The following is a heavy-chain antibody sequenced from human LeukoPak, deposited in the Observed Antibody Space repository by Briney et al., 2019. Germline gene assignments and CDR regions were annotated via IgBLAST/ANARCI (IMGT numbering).Heavy chain of an antibody. CDR3: ARDSSGYDTYIDY. Sequence: PSETLSLTCTVSGGSISSGGYYWSWIRQHPGKGLEWIGYIYYSGSTYYNPSLKSRVTISVDTSKNQFSLKLSSVTAADTAVYYCARDSSGYDTYIDYWGQGTLVTVSS. J-gene: IGHJ4*02. CDR2: IYYSGST. CDR1: GGSISSGGYY. D-gene: IGHD5-12*01. V-gene: IGHV4-31*03.